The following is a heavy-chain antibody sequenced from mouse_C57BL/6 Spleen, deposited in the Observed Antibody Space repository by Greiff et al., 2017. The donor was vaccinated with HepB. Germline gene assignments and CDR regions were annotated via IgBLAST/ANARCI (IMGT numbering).Heavy chain of an antibody. V-gene: IGHV2-5*01. CDR3: AKGANWDEGYYFDY. D-gene: IGHD4-1*01. J-gene: IGHJ2*01. CDR2: IWRGGST. Sequence: VKLQESGPGLVQPSQSLSITCTVSGFSLTSYGVHWVRQSPGKGLEWLGVIWRGGSTDYNAAFMSRLSITKDNSKSQVFFKMNSLQADDTAIYYCAKGANWDEGYYFDYWGQGTTLTVSS. CDR1: GFSLTSYG.